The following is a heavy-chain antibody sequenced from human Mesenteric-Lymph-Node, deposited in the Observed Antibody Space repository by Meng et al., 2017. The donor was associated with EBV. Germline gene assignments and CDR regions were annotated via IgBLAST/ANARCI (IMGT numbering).Heavy chain of an antibody. CDR1: GYSFTNYG. CDR3: ARDLQGTVSTDYFDH. CDR2: ISTTTGNP. V-gene: IGHV7-4-1*02. D-gene: IGHD5/OR15-5a*01. Sequence: QVQRVQSGSELKKPGASVKVSCKASGYSFTNYGMNWVRQAPGQGLEWMGWISTTTGNPMYAQGFTGRFVFSLDTSVSTAYLQISSLKTEDTAVYYCARDLQGTVSTDYFDHWGQGTLVTVSS. J-gene: IGHJ4*02.